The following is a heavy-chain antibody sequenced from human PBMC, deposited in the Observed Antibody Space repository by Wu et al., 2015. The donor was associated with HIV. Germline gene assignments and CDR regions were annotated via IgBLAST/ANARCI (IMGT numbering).Heavy chain of an antibody. V-gene: IGHV4-39*02. CDR1: FGSILSATYY. CDR3: VRVVRGTDWGSRFFDN. CDR2: VYYTKNK. J-gene: IGHJ4*02. Sequence: QVQLQESGPGLVKPSETLSLTCTVSFGSILSATYYWGWVRQPPGKELEWIGSVYYTKNKFYNPSLQSRLAISIDTSRNVFSMDLHSVTATDTAVYYCVRVVRGTDWGSRFFDNWGQGILVTVSS. D-gene: IGHD7-27*01.